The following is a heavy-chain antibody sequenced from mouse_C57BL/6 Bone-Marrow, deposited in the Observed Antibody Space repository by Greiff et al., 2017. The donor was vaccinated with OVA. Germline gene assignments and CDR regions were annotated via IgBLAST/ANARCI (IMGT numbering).Heavy chain of an antibody. J-gene: IGHJ4*01. D-gene: IGHD1-1*01. CDR1: GYSFTGYY. CDR3: AREVTTVVSAMDY. V-gene: IGHV1-42*01. CDR2: ITPSTGGT. Sequence: EVQLQQSGPELVKPGASVKISCKASGYSFTGYYMNWVKQSPEKSLEWIGEITPSTGGTTYNQKFKAKATLTVDKSSSTAYMQLKRLTSEDSAVYYCAREVTTVVSAMDYWGQGTSVTVSS.